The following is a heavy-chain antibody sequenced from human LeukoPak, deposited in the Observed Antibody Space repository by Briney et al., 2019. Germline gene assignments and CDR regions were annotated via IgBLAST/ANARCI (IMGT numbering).Heavy chain of an antibody. D-gene: IGHD3-16*01. Sequence: PSETLSLTCAVYGGSFSGYYWSWIRQPPGKGLEWIGEINHSGSTNYNPSLKSRVTISVDTSKNQFSLKLSSVTAADTAVYYCARRSRARGYDYVWRYYFDYWGQGTLVTVSS. CDR2: INHSGST. J-gene: IGHJ4*02. V-gene: IGHV4-34*01. CDR3: ARRSRARGYDYVWRYYFDY. CDR1: GGSFSGYY.